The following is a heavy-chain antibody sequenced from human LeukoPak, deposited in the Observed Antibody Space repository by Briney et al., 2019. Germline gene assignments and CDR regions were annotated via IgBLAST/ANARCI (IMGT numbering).Heavy chain of an antibody. J-gene: IGHJ6*03. CDR3: AKACSDSSYYYCYMDV. Sequence: GGSLRLSCAASGFTLSSYGMHWVRQAPGKGLEWVAFIRYDGTNKYSADSVKGRFTISRDNSKNTLYLQMNSLRAEDTAVYYCAKACSDSSYYYCYMDVWGKGTTVTVSS. D-gene: IGHD2-15*01. CDR1: GFTLSSYG. V-gene: IGHV3-30*02. CDR2: IRYDGTNK.